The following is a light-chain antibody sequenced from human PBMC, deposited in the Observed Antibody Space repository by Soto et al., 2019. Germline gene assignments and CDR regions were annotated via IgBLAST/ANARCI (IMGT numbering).Light chain of an antibody. CDR1: QGIGTW. CDR2: GAS. V-gene: IGKV1-12*01. J-gene: IGKJ4*01. Sequence: DIQMTQSPSSVSASVGARVTITCRASQGIGTWLAWYQQKPGKAPKYLIYGASSLHSGVPSRFSGSGSGTDFTLTISSLQPEDSATYYCQQANHFPLTFGGGTRVEIK. CDR3: QQANHFPLT.